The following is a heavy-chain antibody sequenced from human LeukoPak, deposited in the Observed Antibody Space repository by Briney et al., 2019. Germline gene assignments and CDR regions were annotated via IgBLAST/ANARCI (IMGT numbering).Heavy chain of an antibody. Sequence: PGGSLRLSCAASGFTFSTYAMGWVRQAPGKGLEWVSVISGSGSTAYFADSVRGRFTISRDNSKNTLYLQTNSLRAEDTAIYYCAKVKDYYYYAMDVWGLGTTVTVSS. CDR2: ISGSGSTA. CDR1: GFTFSTYA. CDR3: AKVKDYYYYAMDV. J-gene: IGHJ6*02. V-gene: IGHV3-23*01.